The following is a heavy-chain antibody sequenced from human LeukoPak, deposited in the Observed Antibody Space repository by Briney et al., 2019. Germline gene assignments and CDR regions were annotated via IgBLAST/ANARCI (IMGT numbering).Heavy chain of an antibody. CDR2: ISYDGSVK. CDR3: ARDWNDIYAFDI. Sequence: GGSLRLSCAASGFTFSSYGMHWVRQAPGKGLEWVAVISYDGSVKYYSDSVKGRFTISRDSSKNTLYLQMNSLRAEDAAVYYCARDWNDIYAFDIWGQGTMVTVSS. J-gene: IGHJ3*02. D-gene: IGHD1-1*01. V-gene: IGHV3-30*03. CDR1: GFTFSSYG.